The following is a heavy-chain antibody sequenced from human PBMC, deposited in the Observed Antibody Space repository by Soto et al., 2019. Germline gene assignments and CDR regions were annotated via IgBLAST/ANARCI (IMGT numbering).Heavy chain of an antibody. Sequence: GGSLRLSCAASGFTFSSYGMHWVRQAPGKGLEWVAVISYDGSNKYYADSVKGRFTISRDNSKNTLYLQMNSLRAEDTAVHYCAKGRGSGSSRGAFDIWGQGTMVTVSS. D-gene: IGHD6-19*01. J-gene: IGHJ3*02. CDR2: ISYDGSNK. CDR3: AKGRGSGSSRGAFDI. CDR1: GFTFSSYG. V-gene: IGHV3-30*18.